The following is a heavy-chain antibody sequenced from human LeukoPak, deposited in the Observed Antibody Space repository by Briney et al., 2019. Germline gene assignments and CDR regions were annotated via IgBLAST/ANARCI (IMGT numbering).Heavy chain of an antibody. CDR3: ARGGNYYDSSGYYWMDV. V-gene: IGHV1-8*01. CDR2: MNPNSGNT. D-gene: IGHD3-22*01. J-gene: IGHJ6*02. Sequence: ASVKVSCKASGYTFTSYDINWVRQATGQGLEWMGWMNPNSGNTGYAQKFQGRVTMTRNTSISTAYMELSSLRSEDTAVYYCARGGNYYDSSGYYWMDVWGQGTTVTASS. CDR1: GYTFTSYD.